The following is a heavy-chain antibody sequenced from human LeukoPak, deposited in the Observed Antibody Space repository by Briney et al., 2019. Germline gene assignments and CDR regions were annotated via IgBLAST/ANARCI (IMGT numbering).Heavy chain of an antibody. CDR3: AKGSRLREGGSYRF. CDR1: GGIFSSYA. Sequence: PKASVKLSCTASGGIFSSYAINWVRQATGQGLEWMGRIIPIFGSANYAQKFQGRVTITADKSTRTAYMELSSLRSEDTALYYCAKGSRLREGGSYRFWGEGTLVTVSS. D-gene: IGHD3-16*02. CDR2: IIPIFGSA. J-gene: IGHJ4*02. V-gene: IGHV1-69*06.